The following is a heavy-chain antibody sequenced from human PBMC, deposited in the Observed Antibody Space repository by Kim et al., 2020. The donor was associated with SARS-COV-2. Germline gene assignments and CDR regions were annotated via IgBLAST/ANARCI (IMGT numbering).Heavy chain of an antibody. J-gene: IGHJ5*02. CDR3: AKLQVATITGWFDP. Sequence: ADSVKGRFTTSRDNSKNTLYLQMNSLRAEDTAVYHCAKLQVATITGWFDPWGQGTLVTVSS. D-gene: IGHD5-12*01. V-gene: IGHV3-23*01.